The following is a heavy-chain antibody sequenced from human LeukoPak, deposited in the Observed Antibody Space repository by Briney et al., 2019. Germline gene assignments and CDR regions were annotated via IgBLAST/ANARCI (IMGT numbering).Heavy chain of an antibody. CDR1: GGSFSNYY. CDR3: ARDRARSSGWYSFFDY. Sequence: PSETLSLTCAVYGGSFSNYYWSWIRQPPGKGLEWIGEINHSGSTNYNPSLKSRVTISVDTSKNQFSLKLSSVTAADTAVYYCARDRARSSGWYSFFDYWGQGTLVTVSS. CDR2: INHSGST. V-gene: IGHV4-34*01. J-gene: IGHJ4*02. D-gene: IGHD6-19*01.